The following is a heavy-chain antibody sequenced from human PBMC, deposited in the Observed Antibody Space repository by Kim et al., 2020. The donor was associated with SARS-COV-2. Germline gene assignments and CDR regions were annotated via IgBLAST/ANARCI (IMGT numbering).Heavy chain of an antibody. V-gene: IGHV1-69*01. Sequence: TYAKKFQGRVTITADETTSTAYMELSSLRSEGTAVYYCARDPREGDNGDYWGQGTLVTVSS. D-gene: IGHD2-21*02. J-gene: IGHJ4*02. CDR3: ARDPREGDNGDY.